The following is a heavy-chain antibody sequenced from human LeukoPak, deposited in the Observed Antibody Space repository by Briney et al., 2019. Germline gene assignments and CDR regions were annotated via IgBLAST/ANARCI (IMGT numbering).Heavy chain of an antibody. Sequence: ASVKVSCKASGYTFTSYDINWGRQATGQGVEWMGWLNPNSGNTGYAQKFQGRVTMTRNTSISTAYMELSSLRSEDTAVYYCARVDYSNYSFDYWGQGTLVTVSS. D-gene: IGHD4-11*01. CDR2: LNPNSGNT. CDR3: ARVDYSNYSFDY. J-gene: IGHJ4*02. V-gene: IGHV1-8*01. CDR1: GYTFTSYD.